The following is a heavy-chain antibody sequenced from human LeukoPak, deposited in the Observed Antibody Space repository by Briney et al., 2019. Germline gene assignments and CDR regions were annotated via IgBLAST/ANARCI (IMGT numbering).Heavy chain of an antibody. CDR1: GFTFSSYS. D-gene: IGHD6-19*01. Sequence: PGGSLRLSCVASGFTFSSYSMNWVRQAPGKGLEWVSSISSSSSYIYYADSVKGRFTISRDNAKNSLYLQMNSLRAEDTAVYYCARESSSGWYVDYWGQGTLVTVSS. V-gene: IGHV3-21*01. CDR3: ARESSSGWYVDY. J-gene: IGHJ4*02. CDR2: ISSSSSYI.